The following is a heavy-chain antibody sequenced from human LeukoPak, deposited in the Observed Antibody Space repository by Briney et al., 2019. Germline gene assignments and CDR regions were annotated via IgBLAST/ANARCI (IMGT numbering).Heavy chain of an antibody. Sequence: GASVKVSCKASGYTFTSYAMNWVRQAPGQGLEWMGWINPNSGGTNYAQKFQGRVTMTRDTSISTAYMELSRLRSDDTAVYSCARDKTRGLGYSYSKSGNYFDYWGQGTLVTVSS. CDR2: INPNSGGT. V-gene: IGHV1-2*02. J-gene: IGHJ4*02. CDR3: ARDKTRGLGYSYSKSGNYFDY. CDR1: GYTFTSYA. D-gene: IGHD5-18*01.